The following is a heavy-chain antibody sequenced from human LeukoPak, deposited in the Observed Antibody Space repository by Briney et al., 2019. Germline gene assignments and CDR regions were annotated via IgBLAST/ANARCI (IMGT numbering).Heavy chain of an antibody. J-gene: IGHJ4*02. D-gene: IGHD5-24*01. CDR3: ARQPYGGDNSCFDF. V-gene: IGHV4-38-2*02. CDR1: GYSISSGYY. Sequence: SETLSLTCTVSGYSISSGYYWGWVRQPPGKGLEWIGGVFQSGTTYYNPALQSRVTISMDKSKNQFSLKLNSVTAADTAVYYCARQPYGGDNSCFDFWGREPWSPSPQ. CDR2: VFQSGTT.